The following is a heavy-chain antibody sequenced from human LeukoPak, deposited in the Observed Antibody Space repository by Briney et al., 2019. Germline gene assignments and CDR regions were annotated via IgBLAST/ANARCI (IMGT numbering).Heavy chain of an antibody. CDR3: ARYGDYAPRGFDP. Sequence: SETLSLTCTVSGGSISSYYWSWIRQPPGKGLEWIGYIYYSGSTNYNPSLKSRVTISVDASKNQFSLKLSSVTAADTAVYYCARYGDYAPRGFDPWGQGTLVTVSS. D-gene: IGHD4-17*01. J-gene: IGHJ5*02. CDR2: IYYSGST. V-gene: IGHV4-59*08. CDR1: GGSISSYY.